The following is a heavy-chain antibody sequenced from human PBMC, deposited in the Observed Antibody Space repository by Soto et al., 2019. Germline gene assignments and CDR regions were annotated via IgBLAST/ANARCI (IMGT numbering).Heavy chain of an antibody. CDR1: GYSFTKYW. V-gene: IGHV5-10-1*01. Sequence: PGESLKISCKGSGYSFTKYWISWVRQMPGKGLEWMGRIDPSDSYINCSPSFQGHVTISADKSINTAYLQWSSLRASDTAIYYCARHYICRGGDCYYYGMDVWGQGTTVTVSS. CDR3: ARHYICRGGDCYYYGMDV. CDR2: IDPSDSYI. J-gene: IGHJ6*02. D-gene: IGHD3-16*01.